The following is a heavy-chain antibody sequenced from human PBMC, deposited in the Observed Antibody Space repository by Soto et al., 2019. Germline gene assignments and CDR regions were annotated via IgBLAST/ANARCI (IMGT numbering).Heavy chain of an antibody. CDR3: ARHPRRITIAAN. CDR1: GGSISSSSYY. J-gene: IGHJ4*02. Sequence: QLQLQESGPGLVKPSETLSLTCTVSGGSISSSSYYWGWIRQPPGRGLEWIGSIYYSGSTYYNPTPKSRCTLSVDPSKSQFSLKLSSVTAADTAVYYCARHPRRITIAANWGQGTLVTVSS. CDR2: IYYSGST. D-gene: IGHD3-3*01. V-gene: IGHV4-39*01.